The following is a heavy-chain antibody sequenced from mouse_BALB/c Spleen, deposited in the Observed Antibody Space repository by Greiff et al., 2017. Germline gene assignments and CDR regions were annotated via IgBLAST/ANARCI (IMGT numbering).Heavy chain of an antibody. CDR1: GYSFTSGYS. CDR2: IHYSGST. CDR3: ARSTMITTAFDD. D-gene: IGHD2-4*01. Sequence: EVQLQESGPDLVKPSQSLSLTCTVTGYSFTSGYSWHLIRQFPGNILECMGYIHYSGSTNYNPSLKSRISITRDTSKNQFFLKLNSVTTEDTATYDCARSTMITTAFDDWGQGTTLTVSS. V-gene: IGHV3-1*02. J-gene: IGHJ2*01.